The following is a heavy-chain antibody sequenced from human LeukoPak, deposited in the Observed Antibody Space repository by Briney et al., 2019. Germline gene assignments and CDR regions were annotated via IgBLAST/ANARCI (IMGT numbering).Heavy chain of an antibody. Sequence: GGSLRLSCAASGFTLSSYAMTWVRQAPGKGLEWVSSISGSGDYTNYADSVKGRFTISRDNSNNMLYLQMNSLRAEDTAVYYCAKDPYQTYRETGSARPDYWGQGTLVTVSS. D-gene: IGHD3-10*01. CDR1: GFTLSSYA. J-gene: IGHJ4*02. CDR2: ISGSGDYT. CDR3: AKDPYQTYRETGSARPDY. V-gene: IGHV3-23*01.